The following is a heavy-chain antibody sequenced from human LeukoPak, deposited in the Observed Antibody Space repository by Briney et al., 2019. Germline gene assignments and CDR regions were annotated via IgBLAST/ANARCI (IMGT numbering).Heavy chain of an antibody. CDR1: GYTFTSHY. J-gene: IGHJ5*02. CDR2: INPSGGST. V-gene: IGHV1-46*01. D-gene: IGHD6-19*01. CDR3: ARLQVAVAGMAP. Sequence: ASVKVSCKATGYTFTSHYMHWVRQAPGQGLEWMGIINPSGGSTSYAQKFQGRVTMTRDTSTSTVYMELSSLRSEDTAMYYCARLQVAVAGMAPWGQGTLVTVSS.